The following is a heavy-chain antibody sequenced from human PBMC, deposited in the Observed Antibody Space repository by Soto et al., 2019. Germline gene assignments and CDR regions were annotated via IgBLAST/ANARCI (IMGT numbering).Heavy chain of an antibody. V-gene: IGHV4-39*01. J-gene: IGHJ6*02. CDR1: GVSITSSSSY. Sequence: PPETLSLTCTVSGVSITSSSSYWGWIRQPPGQGLERIGSISYSGSTYYTPSLKSRVTISVVTSNYQFSLKLSSVTAADTAVYYCARLDYYDSSGPNTYYYGMDVWGQGTTVS. D-gene: IGHD3-22*01. CDR3: ARLDYYDSSGPNTYYYGMDV. CDR2: ISYSGST.